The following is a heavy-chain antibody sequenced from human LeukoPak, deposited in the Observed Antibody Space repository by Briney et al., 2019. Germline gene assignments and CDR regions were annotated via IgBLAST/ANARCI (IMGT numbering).Heavy chain of an antibody. CDR2: INAGNGNT. J-gene: IGHJ6*02. Sequence: GASVKVSCKASGYTFTSYAMHWVRQAPGQRLEWMGWINAGNGNTKYSQKFQGRVTITRDTSASTAYMELSSLRSEDTAVYYCARSPSLPQYQLPKNYYYYGMDVWGQGTTVTVSS. D-gene: IGHD2-2*01. CDR3: ARSPSLPQYQLPKNYYYYGMDV. CDR1: GYTFTSYA. V-gene: IGHV1-3*01.